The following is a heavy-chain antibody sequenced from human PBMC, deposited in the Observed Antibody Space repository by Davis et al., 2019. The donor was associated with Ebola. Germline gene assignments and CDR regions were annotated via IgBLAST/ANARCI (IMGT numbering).Heavy chain of an antibody. CDR1: GFTFSSYA. CDR3: AKCSALNRHPPGWFDP. J-gene: IGHJ5*02. D-gene: IGHD6-25*01. CDR2: ISGSGGST. V-gene: IGHV3-23*01. Sequence: PGGSLRLSCAASGFTFSSYAMSWVRQAPGKGLEWVSAISGSGGSTYYADSVKGRFTISRDNSKNTLYLQMNSLRAEDTAVYYCAKCSALNRHPPGWFDPWGQGTLVTVSS.